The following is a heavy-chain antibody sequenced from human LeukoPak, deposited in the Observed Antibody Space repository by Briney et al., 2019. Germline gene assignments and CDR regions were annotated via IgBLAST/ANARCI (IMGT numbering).Heavy chain of an antibody. CDR1: GFTFNNYG. Sequence: GGSLRLSCAASGFTFNNYGMWWVRQASGKGLEWVADIKPDGKDKYYAGSVKGRFTISRDNTENTLDLQMNSLRAEDTAVYYCVRVQVVVTSAFDYCDYWGQGTLVTVSS. J-gene: IGHJ4*02. CDR2: IKPDGKDK. D-gene: IGHD2-8*02. CDR3: VRVQVVVTSAFDYCDY. V-gene: IGHV3-7*01.